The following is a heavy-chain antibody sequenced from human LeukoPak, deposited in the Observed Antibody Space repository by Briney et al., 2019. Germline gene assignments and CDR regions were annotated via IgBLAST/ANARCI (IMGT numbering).Heavy chain of an antibody. Sequence: ASVKVSCKASGYTFTGYYMHWVRQAPGQGLEWMGWINPNSGGTNYAQKFQGRVTMTRDTSISTAYMELSRLRSDDTAVYYCATLVATNAPFDYWGQGTLVTVSS. CDR3: ATLVATNAPFDY. D-gene: IGHD5-12*01. CDR1: GYTFTGYY. J-gene: IGHJ4*02. V-gene: IGHV1-2*02. CDR2: INPNSGGT.